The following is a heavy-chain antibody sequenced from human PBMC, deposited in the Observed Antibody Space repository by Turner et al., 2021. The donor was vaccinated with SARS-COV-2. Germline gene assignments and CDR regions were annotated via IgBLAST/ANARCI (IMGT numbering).Heavy chain of an antibody. J-gene: IGHJ4*02. D-gene: IGHD3-16*02. CDR2: VYGKGAT. V-gene: IGHV4-39*01. CDR3: VRHGVESRYFVY. CDR1: RDSPGGGLYF. Sequence: QLHLQESGPTLLKASETLSLTCNVSRDSPGGGLYFWGWIRQPPGKGLEWIGTVYGKGATYYNPSLRCRVTASVDTSKNQFFLSLMSVTAADTSVYYCVRHGVESRYFVYWGQGILVTVSS.